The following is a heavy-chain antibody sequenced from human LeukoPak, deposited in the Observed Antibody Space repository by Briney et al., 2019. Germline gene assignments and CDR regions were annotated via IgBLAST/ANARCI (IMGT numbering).Heavy chain of an antibody. J-gene: IGHJ4*02. D-gene: IGHD6-13*01. CDR1: GGSISSYY. Sequence: SETLSLTCTVSGGSISSYYWSWIRQPPGKGLEWIGSIYYSGSTYYNPSLKSRVTISVDTSKNQFSLKLSSVTAADTAVYYCARRGRRSSSWEDSFDYWGQGTLVTVSS. V-gene: IGHV4-39*01. CDR2: IYYSGST. CDR3: ARRGRRSSSWEDSFDY.